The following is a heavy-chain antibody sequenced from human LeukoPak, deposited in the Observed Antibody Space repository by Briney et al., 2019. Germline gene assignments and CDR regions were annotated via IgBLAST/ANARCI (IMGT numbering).Heavy chain of an antibody. J-gene: IGHJ4*02. CDR1: GFTFSSYA. D-gene: IGHD6-19*01. CDR3: AKPLREIIAVASFDD. CDR2: ISRSSAYI. V-gene: IGHV3-21*01. Sequence: GGSLRLSCAASGFTFSSYAMHWVRQAPGKGLEWVASISRSSAYIYYADSVKGRFTISRDNAKNSLDLQINNLRAEDTAVYYCAKPLREIIAVASFDDWGQGTLVTVSS.